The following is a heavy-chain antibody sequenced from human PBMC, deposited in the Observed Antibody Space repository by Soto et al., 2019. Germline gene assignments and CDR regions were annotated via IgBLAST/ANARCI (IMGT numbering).Heavy chain of an antibody. CDR2: INHSGST. CDR1: GGSFSGYY. V-gene: IGHV4-34*01. J-gene: IGHJ6*02. Sequence: SETLSLTCAVHGGSFSGYYWSWIRQPPGKGMEWIGEINHSGSTNYNPSLKSRVTISVDTSKNQFSLKLSSVTAADTAVYYCARVKGTVVVVAAIRYYYYGMDVWGQGTTVTVSS. D-gene: IGHD2-15*01. CDR3: ARVKGTVVVVAAIRYYYYGMDV.